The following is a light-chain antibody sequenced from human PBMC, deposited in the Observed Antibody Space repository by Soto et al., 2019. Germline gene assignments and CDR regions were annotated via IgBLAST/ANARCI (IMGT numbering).Light chain of an antibody. J-gene: IGKJ4*01. CDR1: QTVTSSY. V-gene: IGKV3-20*01. Sequence: IVLTQSPGTLSLSPGEGLTLSCRASQTVTSSYLAWYQHKPGQAPRLLIYGGSTKATGTPDRFSGSGSGTDFTLTISRLEPEDFAVYYCQQYYNWPLTFGGGTKVDIK. CDR2: GGS. CDR3: QQYYNWPLT.